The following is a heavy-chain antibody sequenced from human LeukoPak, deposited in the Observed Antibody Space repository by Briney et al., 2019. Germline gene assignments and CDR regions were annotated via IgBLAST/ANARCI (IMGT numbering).Heavy chain of an antibody. CDR3: ARARGDYGDYYFDY. Sequence: GASVKVSCKASGYTLTGYYMHWVRQAPGQGLEWMGRINPNSGGTNYAQKFQGRVTMTRDTSISTAYMELSRLRSDDTAVYYCARARGDYGDYYFDYWGQGTLVTVSS. J-gene: IGHJ4*02. D-gene: IGHD4-17*01. V-gene: IGHV1-2*06. CDR2: INPNSGGT. CDR1: GYTLTGYY.